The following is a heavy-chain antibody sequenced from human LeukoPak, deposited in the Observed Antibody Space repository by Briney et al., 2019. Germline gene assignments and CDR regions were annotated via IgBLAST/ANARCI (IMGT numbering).Heavy chain of an antibody. D-gene: IGHD2-2*01. CDR2: IYPDDSDT. CDR3: ARLDCSSTSGYRPGGNWYDP. Sequence: GEALKISCEASGYTFSNYWIGWVRQMPGKGLEWMGIIYPDDSDTKYSPSFQGQVTISADKSISTAYLQWSSLKASDTAMYYCARLDCSSTSGYRPGGNWYDPWGQGTLVTVSS. V-gene: IGHV5-51*01. J-gene: IGHJ5*02. CDR1: GYTFSNYW.